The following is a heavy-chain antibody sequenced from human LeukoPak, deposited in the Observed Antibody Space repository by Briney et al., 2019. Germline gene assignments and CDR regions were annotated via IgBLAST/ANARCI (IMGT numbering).Heavy chain of an antibody. J-gene: IGHJ3*01. CDR3: ARALRGSPYDAFDV. CDR1: GGSVNGYF. Sequence: SETLSLTCAVDGGSVNGYFWSWIRQPPGKGLEWIGEINHGGTTNFNPSLKSRVIISIDTSQNQFSLKLNSVTAADTAIYFCARALRGSPYDAFDVWGQGTMVIVSS. V-gene: IGHV4-34*01. CDR2: INHGGTT. D-gene: IGHD1-26*01.